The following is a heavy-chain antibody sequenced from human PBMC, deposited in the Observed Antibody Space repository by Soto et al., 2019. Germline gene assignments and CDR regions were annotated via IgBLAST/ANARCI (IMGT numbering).Heavy chain of an antibody. CDR1: GGTFGSYA. D-gene: IGHD2-2*01. CDR2: IIPIPGTA. CDR3: ARSQGSSTSLEIYYYYYYGMDV. V-gene: IGHV1-69*01. Sequence: QVQLVQSGAEVKKPGSSVKVSCKASGGTFGSYAISWVRQAPGQGREGMGGIIPIPGTANYAQKFQGRVTIAADESTSTAYMELSSLRSEDTAVYYCARSQGSSTSLEIYYYYYYGMDVWGQGTTVTVSS. J-gene: IGHJ6*02.